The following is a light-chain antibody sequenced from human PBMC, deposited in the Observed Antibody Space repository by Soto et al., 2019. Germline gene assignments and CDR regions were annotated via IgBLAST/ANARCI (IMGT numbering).Light chain of an antibody. Sequence: IVLTQSPDILALSPGDRATLSCRASQSVSSSYLAWYQHKPGQAPRLLIHGASSRVTGIPDRFSGSGSGTDFTLTITRLEPEDFAVYYCQQYQSLTFGGGTKVEIK. CDR1: QSVSSSY. J-gene: IGKJ4*01. CDR2: GAS. V-gene: IGKV3-20*01. CDR3: QQYQSLT.